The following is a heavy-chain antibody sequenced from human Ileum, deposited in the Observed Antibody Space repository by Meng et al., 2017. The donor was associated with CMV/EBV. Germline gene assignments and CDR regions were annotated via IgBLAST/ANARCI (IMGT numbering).Heavy chain of an antibody. Sequence: SCSGYYWSWLRRPPGEGLEWIGEINHSGSTNYHPSLKSRVTISVDASKNQFSLKLSSVTAADTAVYYCARGVCSSTSCYLKKANWFDPWGQGPLVTVPQ. CDR2: INHSGST. V-gene: IGHV4-34*01. D-gene: IGHD2-2*01. J-gene: IGHJ5*02. CDR1: SCSGYY. CDR3: ARGVCSSTSCYLKKANWFDP.